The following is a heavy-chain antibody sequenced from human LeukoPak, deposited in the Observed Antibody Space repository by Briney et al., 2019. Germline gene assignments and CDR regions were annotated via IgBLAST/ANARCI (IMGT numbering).Heavy chain of an antibody. J-gene: IGHJ4*02. V-gene: IGHV3-21*01. CDR1: GLTFSSYT. D-gene: IGHD3-3*01. CDR3: ASDDFLFDY. CDR2: IRSRSSDI. Sequence: PGGSLRLSCVASGLTFSSYTMNWVRQAPGKGLEWVSSIRSRSSDIYYVDSVKGRFTISRDNGKNSVYLQMDSLRAEDTAVYYCASDDFLFDYWGQGTLVTVSS.